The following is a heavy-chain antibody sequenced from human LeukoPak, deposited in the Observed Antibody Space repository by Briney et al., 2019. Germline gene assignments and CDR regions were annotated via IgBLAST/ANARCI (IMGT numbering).Heavy chain of an antibody. V-gene: IGHV3-23*01. CDR1: GFTFSSYA. Sequence: PGGSLGLSCAASGFTFSSYAMSWVRQAPGKGLEWVSAISGSGGSTYYADSVKGRFTISRDNSKNTLYLQMNSLRAEDTAVYYCAKGYYDILTGYWGHFDYWGQGTLATVSS. CDR3: AKGYYDILTGYWGHFDY. CDR2: ISGSGGST. D-gene: IGHD3-9*01. J-gene: IGHJ4*02.